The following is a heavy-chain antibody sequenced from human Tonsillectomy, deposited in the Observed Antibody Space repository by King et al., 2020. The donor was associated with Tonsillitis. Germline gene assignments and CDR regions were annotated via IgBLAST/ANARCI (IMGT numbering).Heavy chain of an antibody. CDR1: GFTFRSYT. Sequence: QLVQSGGGLVKPGGSLRLSCAASGFTFRSYTMHWVRQAPGKGLEWVSSISSGSSYINYADSVKGRFTISRDNAKKSVYLEMKSLRAEDTAVYYCARVTYYILTGYYIDYFDYWGQGTLVTVSS. D-gene: IGHD3-9*01. CDR2: ISSGSSYI. CDR3: ARVTYYILTGYYIDYFDY. V-gene: IGHV3-21*01. J-gene: IGHJ4*02.